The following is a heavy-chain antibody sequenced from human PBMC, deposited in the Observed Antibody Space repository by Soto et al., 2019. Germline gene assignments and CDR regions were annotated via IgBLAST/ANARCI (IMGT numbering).Heavy chain of an antibody. Sequence: AETLCITCVFYGGSFSGYYWSWIRQPPGKGLEWIAEINHVGSTNYNPSLKSRVTVSVDTSKNQFSLNLSSVTAADTAVYYCARKFGRWIQPFDYWGHGSMVTVSS. V-gene: IGHV4-34*01. CDR1: GGSFSGYY. D-gene: IGHD5-18*01. CDR3: ARKFGRWIQPFDY. CDR2: INHVGST. J-gene: IGHJ4*01.